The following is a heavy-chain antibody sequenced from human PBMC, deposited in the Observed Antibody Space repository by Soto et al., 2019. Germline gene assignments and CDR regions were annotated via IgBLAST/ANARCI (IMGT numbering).Heavy chain of an antibody. D-gene: IGHD3-10*01. CDR1: GDSVTSVSDY. Sequence: ETLSLTCTVSGDSVTSVSDYWSWIRQPPGKGLEWIGYIYYSGSADYNPSLGSRVTISIDTSKNQFSLKLTSVTAADTAVYYCARGVGFGYYYYHMVLWGQGTTVTVSS. CDR3: ARGVGFGYYYYHMVL. J-gene: IGHJ6*02. CDR2: IYYSGSA. V-gene: IGHV4-61*01.